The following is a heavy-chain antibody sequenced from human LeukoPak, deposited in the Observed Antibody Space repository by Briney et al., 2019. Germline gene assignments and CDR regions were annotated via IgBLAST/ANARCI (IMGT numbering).Heavy chain of an antibody. J-gene: IGHJ4*02. D-gene: IGHD4-17*01. V-gene: IGHV7-4-1*02. Sequence: ASVKVSCKASGYTFTSYAMNWVRQAPGQGLEWMGWINTNTGSPTYAQGFTGRFVFSLDTSVSTAYLQISSLKAEDTAVYYCASLGPTTVTDYWGQGTLVTVSS. CDR1: GYTFTSYA. CDR3: ASLGPTTVTDY. CDR2: INTNTGSP.